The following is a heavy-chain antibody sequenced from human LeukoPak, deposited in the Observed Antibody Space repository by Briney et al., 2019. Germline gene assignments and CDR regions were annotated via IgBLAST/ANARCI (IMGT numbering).Heavy chain of an antibody. CDR1: GFTFSNYW. D-gene: IGHD6-19*01. V-gene: IGHV3-7*01. CDR2: INQDGSEK. J-gene: IGHJ4*02. CDR3: ARVQGSSGPGIFEY. Sequence: QTGGSLRLSCAASGFTFSNYWMSWVRQAPGKGLEWVANINQDGSEKYYVDSVKGRFTISRDNARSSLYLQMSSLRVEDTAAYYCARVQGSSGPGIFEYWGQGTLVPVSS.